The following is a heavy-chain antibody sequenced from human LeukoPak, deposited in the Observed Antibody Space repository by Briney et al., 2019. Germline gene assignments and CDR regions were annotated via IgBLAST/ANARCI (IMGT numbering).Heavy chain of an antibody. CDR2: IYYSGST. J-gene: IGHJ3*02. D-gene: IGHD6-19*01. CDR3: ARHIAVAGTAAFDI. V-gene: IGHV4-39*01. CDR1: GGSISSSSYY. Sequence: SETLSLTCTVSGGSISSSSYYWGWIRQPPGKGLEWIGSIYYSGSTYYNPSLKSRVTISVDTSKNQFSLKLSSVTAADTAVYYCARHIAVAGTAAFDIWGQGTMVTVSS.